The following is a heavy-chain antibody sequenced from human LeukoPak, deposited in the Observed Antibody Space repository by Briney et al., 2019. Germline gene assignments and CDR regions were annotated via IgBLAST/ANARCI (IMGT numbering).Heavy chain of an antibody. CDR3: ARTGKDSSGYYTDY. D-gene: IGHD3-22*01. CDR1: GFTFSRYS. Sequence: GGSLRLSCVASGFTFSRYSMNWVRQAPGKGLEWVSSISTSSTYIYYADSVEGRSTISRDNAKNSLYLQMNSLRAEDTAVYFCARTGKDSSGYYTDYWGQGTLVTVSS. V-gene: IGHV3-21*01. J-gene: IGHJ4*02. CDR2: ISTSSTYI.